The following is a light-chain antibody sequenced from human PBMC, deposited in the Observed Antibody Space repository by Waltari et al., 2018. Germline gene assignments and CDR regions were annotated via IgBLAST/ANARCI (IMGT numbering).Light chain of an antibody. CDR1: SSDVVGYHY. V-gene: IGLV2-14*03. CDR2: DVS. Sequence: QSALTQPASVSGSPGQTITISCTATSSDVVGYHYFYCYQQYPGKAPKLMIYDVSYRPSGVSNRFSGSTSGNTASLTISGLQAEDEADYYCSSDRSSSPYVFGTGTKVTVL. J-gene: IGLJ1*01. CDR3: SSDRSSSPYV.